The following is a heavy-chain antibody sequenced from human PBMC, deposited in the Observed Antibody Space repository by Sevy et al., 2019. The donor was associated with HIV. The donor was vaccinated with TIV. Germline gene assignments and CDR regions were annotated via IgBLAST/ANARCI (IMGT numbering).Heavy chain of an antibody. J-gene: IGHJ4*02. CDR2: VNSDGSST. V-gene: IGHV3-74*01. Sequence: GGSLRLSCAASGFTFSSYLMHWVRQAPGKGLVWVSRVNSDGSSTSYADSVKGRFTISRDNAKNTLYLQMNSLRAEDTAVYYCARGAAAGTFYYWGQGTLVTVSS. D-gene: IGHD6-13*01. CDR3: ARGAAAGTFYY. CDR1: GFTFSSYL.